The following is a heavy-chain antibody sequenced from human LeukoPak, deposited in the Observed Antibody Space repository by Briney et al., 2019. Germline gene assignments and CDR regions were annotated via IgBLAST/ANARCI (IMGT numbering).Heavy chain of an antibody. J-gene: IGHJ3*02. D-gene: IGHD2-2*02. Sequence: GGSLRLSCAASGFTFSTYSMNWVRQAPGKGLEWVSSISSSGIYIYYADSVKGRFTISRDNAKNSLYLQMNSLRAEDTAVYYCARDDCISTSCYTSWGYAFDIWGQGTIVTVSS. CDR3: ARDDCISTSCYTSWGYAFDI. CDR2: ISSSGIYI. CDR1: GFTFSTYS. V-gene: IGHV3-21*01.